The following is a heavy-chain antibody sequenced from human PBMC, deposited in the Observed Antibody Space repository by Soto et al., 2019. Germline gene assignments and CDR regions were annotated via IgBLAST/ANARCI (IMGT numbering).Heavy chain of an antibody. Sequence: QVQLQESGPGLVKPSETLSLTCTVPGGSVSIGTYYWSWIRQPPGKGLEWIGFIHYSGSTNYNPSLKSRVTMSVDTSKNQFSLKLTSVTAADTAVYFCTRGGDAYKNGHWGQGTLVTVSS. CDR3: TRGGDAYKNGH. CDR1: GGSVSIGTYY. D-gene: IGHD2-21*01. V-gene: IGHV4-61*01. J-gene: IGHJ4*02. CDR2: IHYSGST.